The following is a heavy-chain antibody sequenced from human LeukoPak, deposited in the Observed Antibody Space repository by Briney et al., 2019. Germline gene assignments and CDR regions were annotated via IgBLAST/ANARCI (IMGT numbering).Heavy chain of an antibody. CDR1: AGSISSYY. CDR2: IYYSGST. D-gene: IGHD3/OR15-3a*01. Sequence: SETLSLTCTVSAGSISSYYWTWIRQPPGKGLEWIGYIYYSGSTNYNPSLKSRVAISLDTSKNQFSLKLSSVTAANTAIYYCARGRPDFRTNFYTYFVDSWGRGTLVTVSS. J-gene: IGHJ4*02. V-gene: IGHV4-59*01. CDR3: ARGRPDFRTNFYTYFVDS.